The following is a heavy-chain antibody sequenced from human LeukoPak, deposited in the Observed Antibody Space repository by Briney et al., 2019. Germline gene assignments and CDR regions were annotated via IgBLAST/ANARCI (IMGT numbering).Heavy chain of an antibody. Sequence: SETLSLTCAVYVGSFSGYYWSWIRQPPGKGLEWIGEINHSGSTNYNSSLKSRVTISEDTSKNQFYLNLSSVTAADTAVYYCARRYYYNLGSFPFDFWGQGTLVTVSS. CDR2: INHSGST. J-gene: IGHJ4*02. D-gene: IGHD3-10*01. V-gene: IGHV4-34*01. CDR3: ARRYYYNLGSFPFDF. CDR1: VGSFSGYY.